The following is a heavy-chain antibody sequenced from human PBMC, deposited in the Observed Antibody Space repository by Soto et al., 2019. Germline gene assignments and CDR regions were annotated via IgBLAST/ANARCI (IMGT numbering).Heavy chain of an antibody. D-gene: IGHD6-13*01. J-gene: IGHJ4*02. V-gene: IGHV3-33*01. Sequence: GGSLRLSCAASGFTFSSYGMHWVRQAPGKGLEWVAVIWYDGSNKYYADSVKGRFTISRDNSKNTLYLQMNSMRPEETAVYYWETAQYSSRWTFDYCGQVTLVTGSS. CDR3: ETAQYSSRWTFDY. CDR1: GFTFSSYG. CDR2: IWYDGSNK.